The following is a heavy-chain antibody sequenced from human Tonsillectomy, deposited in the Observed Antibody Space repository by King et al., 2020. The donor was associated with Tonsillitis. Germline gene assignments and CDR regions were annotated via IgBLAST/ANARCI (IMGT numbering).Heavy chain of an antibody. CDR1: GFTVSSNY. V-gene: IGHV3-53*01. J-gene: IGHJ4*02. CDR2: IYSGGST. CDR3: ERDSGGYGDHPYFDY. Sequence: VQLVESGGGLIQPGGSLRLSCAASGFTVSSNYMSWVRQAPGKGLEWVSVIYSGGSTYYADSVKGRFTISRDNYKNTLYLQMNSLRAEDTTVFYCERDSGGYGDHPYFDYWGQGTLVTVSS. D-gene: IGHD4-17*01.